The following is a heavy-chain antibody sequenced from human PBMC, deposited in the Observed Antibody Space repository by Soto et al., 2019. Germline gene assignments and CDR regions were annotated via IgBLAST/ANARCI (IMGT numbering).Heavy chain of an antibody. CDR1: GFSFSRDW. CDR3: VRWAEY. D-gene: IGHD1-26*01. Sequence: EVQLVESGGGLVQPGGSLRLSCAASGFSFSRDWMHWVRQAPGKGLVWVSRVNDDASTINYADSVKGRFTISRDNARNTLYLQMNSLRVEDTAVYYCVRWAEYWGQGTLVTVSS. CDR2: VNDDASTI. J-gene: IGHJ4*01. V-gene: IGHV3-74*01.